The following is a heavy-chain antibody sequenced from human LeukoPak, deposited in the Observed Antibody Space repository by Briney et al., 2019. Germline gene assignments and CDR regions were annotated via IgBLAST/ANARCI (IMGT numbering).Heavy chain of an antibody. J-gene: IGHJ6*02. Sequence: GCSVKFSCKASGGTFSSYTISWVRHAPGQGLEWMGRIIPILGIANYAQKFQGRVTITADKSTSTAYMEMSSLRSEDTAVYYCASPNFADTAMSLGMDVWGQGTTVTVSS. CDR2: IIPILGIA. V-gene: IGHV1-69*02. CDR1: GGTFSSYT. D-gene: IGHD5-18*01. CDR3: ASPNFADTAMSLGMDV.